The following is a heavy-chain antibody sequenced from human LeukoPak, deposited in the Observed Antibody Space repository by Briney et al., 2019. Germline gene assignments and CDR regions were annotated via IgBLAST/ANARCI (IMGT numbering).Heavy chain of an antibody. Sequence: ASVKVSCKASGYTFTGYYMHWVRQAPGQGLEWMGWINPNSGGTNYAQKFQGRVTMTRDTPISTAYMELSRLRSDDTAVYYCARSPDYDFWSGYSGYGMDVWGQGTTVTVSS. CDR2: INPNSGGT. CDR3: ARSPDYDFWSGYSGYGMDV. J-gene: IGHJ6*02. V-gene: IGHV1-2*02. D-gene: IGHD3-3*01. CDR1: GYTFTGYY.